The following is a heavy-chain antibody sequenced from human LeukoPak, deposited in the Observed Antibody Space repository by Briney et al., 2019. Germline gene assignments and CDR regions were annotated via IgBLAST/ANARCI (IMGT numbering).Heavy chain of an antibody. CDR1: GFTFSSYW. CDR3: ARGSGWAFDI. V-gene: IGHV3-7*04. Sequence: GGSLRLSCAASGFTFSSYWMTWVRQAPGKGLEWVAIIKKDGSAKYYVDSVRGRFTISRDNAENSLYLQLNSLKAEDTAVYYCARGSGWAFDIWGQGTMVTVSS. D-gene: IGHD6-19*01. J-gene: IGHJ3*02. CDR2: IKKDGSAK.